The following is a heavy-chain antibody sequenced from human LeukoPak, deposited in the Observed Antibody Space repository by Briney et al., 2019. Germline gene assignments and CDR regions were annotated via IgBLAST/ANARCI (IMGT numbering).Heavy chain of an antibody. D-gene: IGHD1-26*01. J-gene: IGHJ4*02. V-gene: IGHV3-23*01. Sequence: GGSLRLSCAASGFTFNSYAVNWVRQAPGKGLEWVSTISGTGGSIFYADSVKGRFTISRDNSKNTVYMQMNSLRAEDTAVYYCAKDQGGSYTPFDYWGQGTLVTVSS. CDR2: ISGTGGSI. CDR1: GFTFNSYA. CDR3: AKDQGGSYTPFDY.